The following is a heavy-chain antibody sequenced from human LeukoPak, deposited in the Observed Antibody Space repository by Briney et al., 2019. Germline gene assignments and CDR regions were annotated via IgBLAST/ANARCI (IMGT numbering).Heavy chain of an antibody. V-gene: IGHV1-2*02. CDR1: GYTFTGYY. Sequence: ASVKVSCKASGYTFTGYYMHWVRQAPGQGLEWMGWINPNSGGTNYAQKFQGRVTMTRDTSICTAYMELSRLRSDDTAVYYCAREWKTAMVIYYFDYWGQGTLVTVSS. J-gene: IGHJ4*02. CDR3: AREWKTAMVIYYFDY. D-gene: IGHD5-18*01. CDR2: INPNSGGT.